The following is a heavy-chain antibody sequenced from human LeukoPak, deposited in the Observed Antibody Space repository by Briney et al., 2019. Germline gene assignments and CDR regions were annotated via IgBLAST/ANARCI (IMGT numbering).Heavy chain of an antibody. CDR2: INHSGST. CDR1: GGSFSGYY. CDR3: ARGSRVVYYDILTGYYKSPLFDY. V-gene: IGHV4-34*01. D-gene: IGHD3-9*01. J-gene: IGHJ4*02. Sequence: SETLSLTCAVYGGSFSGYYWSWIRQPPGKGLEWIGEINHSGSTNYNPSLKSRVTISVGTSKNQFSLKLSSVTAADTAVYYCARGSRVVYYDILTGYYKSPLFDYWGRGTLVTVSS.